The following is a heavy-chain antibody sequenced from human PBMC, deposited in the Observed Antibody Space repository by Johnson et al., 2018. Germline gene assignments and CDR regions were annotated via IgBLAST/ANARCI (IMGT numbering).Heavy chain of an antibody. CDR3: AKEGAGYNQRSPLIDS. V-gene: IGHV3-23*04. CDR1: GFTFSSYA. D-gene: IGHD5-24*01. J-gene: IGHJ3*02. Sequence: VQLVQSGGGLVQPGGSLRLSCAASGFTFSSYAMSWVRQAPGKGLEWVSAISGSGGSTYYADSVKGRFTISRDNSKNTVFLQMNSLRAEDTAVYYWAKEGAGYNQRSPLIDSWGQGTMVTVSS. CDR2: ISGSGGST.